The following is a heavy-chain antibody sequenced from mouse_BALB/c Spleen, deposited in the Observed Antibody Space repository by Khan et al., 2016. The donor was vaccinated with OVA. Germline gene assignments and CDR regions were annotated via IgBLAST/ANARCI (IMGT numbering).Heavy chain of an antibody. D-gene: IGHD1-1*01. CDR1: GYSFTDYN. V-gene: IGHV1S135*01. CDR3: ALIYYYGSGFDY. CDR2: IDPYNGGN. J-gene: IGHJ2*01. Sequence: LQESGPELVKPGASVKVSCKASGYSFTDYNMFWVKQSHGKSLEWIGYIDPYNGGNLYNQKFKGKATLTVDKSSSTAFMLLNSLTSEDSAVYYCALIYYYGSGFDYWGQGTTVTVSS.